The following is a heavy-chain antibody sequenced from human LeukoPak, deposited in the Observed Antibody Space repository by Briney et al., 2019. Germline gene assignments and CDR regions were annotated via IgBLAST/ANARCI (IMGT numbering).Heavy chain of an antibody. Sequence: GGSLRLSCAASGFTFSSYAMHWVRQAPGKGLEWVAVISYDGSNKYYADSVKGRFTISRDNSKNTLYLQMNSLRAEDTAVYYCARDPEGVLQYHPYYYYYGMDVWGQGTTVTVSS. V-gene: IGHV3-30-3*01. J-gene: IGHJ6*02. CDR3: ARDPEGVLQYHPYYYYYGMDV. CDR1: GFTFSSYA. D-gene: IGHD4-11*01. CDR2: ISYDGSNK.